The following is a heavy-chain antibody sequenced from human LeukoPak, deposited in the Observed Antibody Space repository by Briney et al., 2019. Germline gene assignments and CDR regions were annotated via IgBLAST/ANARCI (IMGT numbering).Heavy chain of an antibody. Sequence: ASVKVSCKASGYTFTSYYIHWVRQAPGQGLEWMGIINPSGGSTSYAQKFQGRVTMTRDTSTSTVYMELSSLRSEDTAVYYCARDSAYCGGDCYGPFDYWGQGTLVTVSS. CDR2: INPSGGST. J-gene: IGHJ4*02. CDR3: ARDSAYCGGDCYGPFDY. CDR1: GYTFTSYY. D-gene: IGHD2-21*02. V-gene: IGHV1-46*01.